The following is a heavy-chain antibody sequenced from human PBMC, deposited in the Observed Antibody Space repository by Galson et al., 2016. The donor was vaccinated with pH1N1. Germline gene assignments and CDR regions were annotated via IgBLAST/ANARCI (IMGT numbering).Heavy chain of an antibody. CDR1: GYTFTGHY. CDR2: INPENGDT. V-gene: IGHV1-2*02. CDR3: ARIIRYSSGLDP. D-gene: IGHD2-21*01. Sequence: SVKVSCKASGYTFTGHYMHWVRQAPGRGLEWIGWINPENGDTKYAQKFQDRVTMTRDTSNSTAYMEVNRLTSDDTAVYYCARIIRYSSGLDPWGQGTLVTVSS. J-gene: IGHJ5*02.